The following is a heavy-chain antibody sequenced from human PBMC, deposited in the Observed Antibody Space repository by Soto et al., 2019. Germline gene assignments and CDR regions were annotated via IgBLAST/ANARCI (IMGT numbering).Heavy chain of an antibody. CDR2: IMPLYAKP. Sequence: QEQLVQSGAEVKKSGSSVKVSCKDTGGLFSSYAVSWVRQVPGQGLEWMGGIMPLYAKPTYAQPFLGRLTIAADEHTSTVYMELSSLRSEDTALYYCASLNNWSSGDGRIDVWGRGTAVSVSS. D-gene: IGHD1-26*01. CDR3: ASLNNWSSGDGRIDV. CDR1: GGLFSSYA. V-gene: IGHV1-69*01. J-gene: IGHJ6*02.